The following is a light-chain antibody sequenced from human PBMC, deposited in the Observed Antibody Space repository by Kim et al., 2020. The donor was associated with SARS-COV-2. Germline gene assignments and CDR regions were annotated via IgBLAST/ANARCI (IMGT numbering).Light chain of an antibody. CDR3: LLYYGGAWV. J-gene: IGLJ3*02. CDR2: SMS. V-gene: IGLV7-43*01. Sequence: PGGEVTLTSATSTGADTSGYYTNWYQQKPGEEPRALIYSMSNNHTGTPARFSGSLLGGKAALTLSGVQPEDEAEYYCLLYYGGAWVVGGGTQLTVL. CDR1: TGADTSGYY.